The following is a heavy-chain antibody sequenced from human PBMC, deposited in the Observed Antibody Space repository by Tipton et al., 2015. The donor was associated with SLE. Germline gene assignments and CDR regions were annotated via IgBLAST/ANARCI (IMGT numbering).Heavy chain of an antibody. CDR1: GFTFSSYE. Sequence: SLRLSCAASGFTFSSYEMNWVRQAPGKGLEWVSYISNSGSTIHYSDSVKGRFTISRDNSKNTLYLQMNSLRAEDTAVYYCARGVGYYYYMDVWGKGTTVTVSS. J-gene: IGHJ6*03. CDR3: ARGVGYYYYMDV. CDR2: ISNSGSTI. V-gene: IGHV3-48*03. D-gene: IGHD1-26*01.